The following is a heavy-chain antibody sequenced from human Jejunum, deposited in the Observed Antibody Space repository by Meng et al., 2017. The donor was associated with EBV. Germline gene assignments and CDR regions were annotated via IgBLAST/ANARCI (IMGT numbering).Heavy chain of an antibody. Sequence: DVHLVEFGVGLVGPVGSLVLSCSASVFHFVNAWMSWVRQAPGKGLEWVGRIKSKTDGETTDYAAPIKGRFTISRDDSKNTLYLQMNSLQKEDTAMYYCSGDIRSEWGFDYWGQGNLVTVSS. CDR1: VFHFVNAW. V-gene: IGHV3-15*01. CDR3: SGDIRSEWGFDY. D-gene: IGHD1-26*01. J-gene: IGHJ4*02. CDR2: IKSKTDGETT.